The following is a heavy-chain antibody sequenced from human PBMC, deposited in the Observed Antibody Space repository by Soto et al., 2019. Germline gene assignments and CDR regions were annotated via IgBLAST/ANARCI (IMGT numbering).Heavy chain of an antibody. CDR1: GFPFSSFA. J-gene: IGHJ4*02. CDR3: AKAPWNLAHPHYLDL. Sequence: QVRLVESGGGVVQPGRSLRLSCAASGFPFSSFAMHWVRQAPGKGLGWVAVITSDGTKEYYSDSVRGRFTISRDNSGNTVSLHMNRLGGDDTAVYYCAKAPWNLAHPHYLDLWGQGTLVTVSS. CDR2: ITSDGTKE. V-gene: IGHV3-30-3*01. D-gene: IGHD1-1*01.